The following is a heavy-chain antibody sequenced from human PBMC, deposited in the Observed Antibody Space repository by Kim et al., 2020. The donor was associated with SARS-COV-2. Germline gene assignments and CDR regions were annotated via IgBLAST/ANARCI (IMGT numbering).Heavy chain of an antibody. D-gene: IGHD6-13*01. Sequence: YSPDSVKGRFSISRDNDKKTLFLQMSSLRGEDTAVYYCVKEGQQLVPYFDYWGQGTLVTVSS. V-gene: IGHV3-64D*09. J-gene: IGHJ4*02. CDR3: VKEGQQLVPYFDY.